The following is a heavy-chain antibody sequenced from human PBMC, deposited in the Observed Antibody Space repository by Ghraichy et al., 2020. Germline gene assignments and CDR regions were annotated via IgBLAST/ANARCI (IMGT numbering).Heavy chain of an antibody. J-gene: IGHJ5*02. D-gene: IGHD3-22*01. CDR1: NGSIISYY. Sequence: ESLNISCTVSNGSIISYYWNWIRQPPGQGLEWIGSISYSGSTQYNPSLKSRVTISVDTSKNQFSLKLNSVTAADTAVYYCARFFDSDESYYWFDPWGQGTLVTVSS. CDR2: ISYSGST. CDR3: ARFFDSDESYYWFDP. V-gene: IGHV4-59*08.